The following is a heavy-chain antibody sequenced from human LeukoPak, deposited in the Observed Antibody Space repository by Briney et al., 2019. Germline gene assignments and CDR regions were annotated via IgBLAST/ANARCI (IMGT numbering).Heavy chain of an antibody. J-gene: IGHJ5*02. CDR1: GYTFTGYY. D-gene: IGHD6-13*01. Sequence: GASVKVSCKASGYTFTGYYMHWVRQAPGQGLEWMGWINPNSGGTNYAQKFQGRVTMTRDTSISTAYMELSRLRSDDTAVYYCAFRGASSWYDIWFDPWGQGTLVTVSS. CDR2: INPNSGGT. V-gene: IGHV1-2*02. CDR3: AFRGASSWYDIWFDP.